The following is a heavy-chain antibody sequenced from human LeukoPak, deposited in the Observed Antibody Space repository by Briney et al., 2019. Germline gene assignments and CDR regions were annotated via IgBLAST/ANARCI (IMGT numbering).Heavy chain of an antibody. CDR3: AREESTVTDQFDY. D-gene: IGHD4-11*01. CDR2: IKQDGSEK. J-gene: IGHJ4*02. Sequence: GGSLRLSCAASGFTFSSYWMSWVRQAPGKGLEWVANIKQDGSEKYYVDSVKGRFTISRDNAKNSLYLQMNSLRAEDTAVYYCAREESTVTDQFDYWGQGTLVTVSS. CDR1: GFTFSSYW. V-gene: IGHV3-7*01.